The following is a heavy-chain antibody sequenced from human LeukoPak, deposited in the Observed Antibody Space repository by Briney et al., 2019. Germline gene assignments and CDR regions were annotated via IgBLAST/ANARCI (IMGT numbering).Heavy chain of an antibody. CDR2: FDPEDGET. J-gene: IGHJ5*02. CDR1: GGTFSSYA. CDR3: ATVGLGTMVRGVGP. D-gene: IGHD3-10*01. V-gene: IGHV1-24*01. Sequence: ASVKVSCKASGGTFSSYAISWVRQAPGKGLEWMGGFDPEDGETIYAQKFQGRVTMTEDTSTDTAYMELSSLRSEDTAVYYCATVGLGTMVRGVGPWGQGTLVTVSS.